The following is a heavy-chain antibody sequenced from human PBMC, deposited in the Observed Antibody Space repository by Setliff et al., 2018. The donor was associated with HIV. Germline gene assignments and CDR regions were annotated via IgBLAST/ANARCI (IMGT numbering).Heavy chain of an antibody. J-gene: IGHJ1*01. Sequence: LSLTCTVSNVSFNSYYWSWIRHPAGRALEWIGRIYSSGSTNYNPSLKSRVKMSLDTSKNQFSLKLSSVTAADTAVYFCARDPYCSGDGCFRYYQHWGRGTLVTVSS. CDR2: IYSSGST. CDR3: ARDPYCSGDGCFRYYQH. V-gene: IGHV4-4*07. D-gene: IGHD2-15*01. CDR1: NVSFNSYY.